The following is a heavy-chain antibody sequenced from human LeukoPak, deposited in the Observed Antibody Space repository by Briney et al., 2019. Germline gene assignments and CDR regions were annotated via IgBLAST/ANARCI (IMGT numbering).Heavy chain of an antibody. D-gene: IGHD6-13*01. V-gene: IGHV1-18*01. CDR1: GYTFTSYS. CDR2: ISAYNGNS. CDR3: AREQQLIRGDY. J-gene: IGHJ4*02. Sequence: ASVKVSCKASGYTFTSYSINWVRQAPGQGLEWMGWISAYNGNSHYTQEFQGRVTMTTDTSTSTAYMELRSLRSDDTAVYYCAREQQLIRGDYGGQGPLVTVS.